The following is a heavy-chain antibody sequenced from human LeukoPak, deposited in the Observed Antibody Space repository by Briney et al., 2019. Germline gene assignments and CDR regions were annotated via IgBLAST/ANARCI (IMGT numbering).Heavy chain of an antibody. V-gene: IGHV1-69*13. CDR2: IIPIFGTA. J-gene: IGHJ4*02. CDR1: GGTFSSYA. CDR3: ARGDNVDIVATSPFDY. D-gene: IGHD5-12*01. Sequence: GASVTVSCKASGGTFSSYAISWVRQAPGQGLEWMGGIIPIFGTANYAQKFQGRVTITADESTSTAYMELSSLRSEDTAVYYCARGDNVDIVATSPFDYWGQGTLVTVSS.